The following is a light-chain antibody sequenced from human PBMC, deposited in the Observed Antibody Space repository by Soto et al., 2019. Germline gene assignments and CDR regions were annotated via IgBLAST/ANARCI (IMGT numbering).Light chain of an antibody. J-gene: IGLJ3*02. V-gene: IGLV2-14*01. CDR2: EVY. CDR3: SSFTSTNTWV. Sequence: QSALTQPASVSGSPGQSITISCTGTSSDVGGYNSVCWHQQQPGKAPKLMIYEVYNRPSGVSDRFSASKSGNTASLTISGLQADDEADYYCSSFTSTNTWVFGGGTQLTVL. CDR1: SSDVGGYNS.